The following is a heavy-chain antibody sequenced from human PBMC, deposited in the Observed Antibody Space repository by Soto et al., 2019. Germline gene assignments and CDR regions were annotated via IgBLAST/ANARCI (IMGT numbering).Heavy chain of an antibody. V-gene: IGHV4-39*01. CDR1: GGSISSSSYY. CDR3: ASSIVVVPVI. Sequence: PSETLSLTCTVSGGSISSSSYYWGWIRQPPGKGLEWIGSIYYSGSTYYNPSLKSRVTISVDTSKNQFSLKLSSVTAADTAVYYCASSIVVVPVIWGQGTMVTVSS. J-gene: IGHJ3*02. CDR2: IYYSGST. D-gene: IGHD2-2*01.